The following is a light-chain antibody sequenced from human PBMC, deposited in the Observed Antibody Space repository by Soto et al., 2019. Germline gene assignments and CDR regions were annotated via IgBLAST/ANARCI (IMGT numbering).Light chain of an antibody. CDR2: GTS. CDR1: QSVGSSY. Sequence: PGERATLSCRASQSVGSSYLAWYQQKPGQAPRLLMFGTSNRATGIPDRFSGSGSGTDFTLTINSLEPEDFAVYYCQQYGSSPRTFGQGTKV. V-gene: IGKV3-20*01. CDR3: QQYGSSPRT. J-gene: IGKJ1*01.